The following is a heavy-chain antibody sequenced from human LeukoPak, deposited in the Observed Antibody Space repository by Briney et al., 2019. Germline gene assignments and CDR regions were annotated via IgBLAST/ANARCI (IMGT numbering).Heavy chain of an antibody. Sequence: SVQVSCKASGGTFSSYAISWVRQAPGQGLEWMGGIIPIFGTANYAQKFQGRVTITTGESTSTAYMELSSLRSEDTAVYYCARDWGLGAYYFDYWGQGTLVTVSS. J-gene: IGHJ4*02. CDR3: ARDWGLGAYYFDY. CDR1: GGTFSSYA. V-gene: IGHV1-69*05. CDR2: IIPIFGTA. D-gene: IGHD1-26*01.